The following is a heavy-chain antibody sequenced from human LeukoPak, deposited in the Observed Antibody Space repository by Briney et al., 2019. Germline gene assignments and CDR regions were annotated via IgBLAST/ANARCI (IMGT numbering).Heavy chain of an antibody. CDR3: AREPLSDSSGYPIDAFDI. V-gene: IGHV3-30*03. CDR1: GFTFSSYG. J-gene: IGHJ3*02. D-gene: IGHD3-22*01. Sequence: GGSLRLSCAASGFTFSSYGMHWVRQAPGKGLEWVAVISYDGSNKYYADSVKGRFTISRDNSKNTLYLQMNSLRAEDTAVYYCAREPLSDSSGYPIDAFDIWGQGTMVTVSS. CDR2: ISYDGSNK.